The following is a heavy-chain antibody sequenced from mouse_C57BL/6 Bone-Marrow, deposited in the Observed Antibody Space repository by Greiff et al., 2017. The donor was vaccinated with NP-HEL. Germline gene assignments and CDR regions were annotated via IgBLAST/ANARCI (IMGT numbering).Heavy chain of an antibody. V-gene: IGHV1-63*01. CDR1: GYTFTNYW. J-gene: IGHJ2*01. D-gene: IGHD1-1*01. CDR2: LYPGGGYT. Sequence: QVQLKESGAELVRPGTSVKMSCKASGYTFTNYWIGWAKQRPGHGLEWIGDLYPGGGYTNYNEKFKGKATLTADKSSSTAYMQFSSLTSEDSAIYYWLLYGSPFYYFDYWGQGTTLTVSS. CDR3: LLYGSPFYYFDY.